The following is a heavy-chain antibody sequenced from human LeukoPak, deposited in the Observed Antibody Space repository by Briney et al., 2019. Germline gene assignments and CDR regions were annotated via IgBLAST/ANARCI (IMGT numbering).Heavy chain of an antibody. V-gene: IGHV3-30*18. CDR3: AKSDYGDFLDAFDI. J-gene: IGHJ3*02. D-gene: IGHD4-17*01. CDR2: ISYDGSDK. CDR1: GFTFSNYG. Sequence: GGSLRLSCAASGFTFSNYGMHWDRQAPGKGLEWVAVISYDGSDKYYADSVKGRFTISRDISQNTLYLQMSSLRAEDTAIYYCAKSDYGDFLDAFDIWGQGTMVTVSS.